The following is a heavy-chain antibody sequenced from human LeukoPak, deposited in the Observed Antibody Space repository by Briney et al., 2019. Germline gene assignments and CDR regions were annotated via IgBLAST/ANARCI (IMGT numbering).Heavy chain of an antibody. CDR2: TSSDLNVK. J-gene: IGHJ4*02. D-gene: IGHD1-1*01. V-gene: IGHV3-30-3*01. CDR1: GFTFRNYV. Sequence: GGSLRLSCAASGFTFRNYVIHWVRQAPGKGLEWVAVTSSDLNVKLYADSVKGRFTISRDNSEDTLYLQMNSLRVEDTAVYYCARDPAGSGFAFDSWGQGALVTVSS. CDR3: ARDPAGSGFAFDS.